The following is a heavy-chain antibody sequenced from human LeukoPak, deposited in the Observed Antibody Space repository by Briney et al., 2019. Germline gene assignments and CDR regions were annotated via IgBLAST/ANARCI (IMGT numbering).Heavy chain of an antibody. J-gene: IGHJ4*02. D-gene: IGHD6-13*01. Sequence: SETLSLTCTVSGYSISSGYYWGWIRQPPGKGLEWIGSIYHSGSTYYNPSLKSRVTISVDTSKNQFSLKLSSVTAADTAVYYCARHGEYSSSWYPGYFDQWGQGTLGTVPS. CDR2: IYHSGST. CDR1: GYSISSGYY. V-gene: IGHV4-38-2*02. CDR3: ARHGEYSSSWYPGYFDQ.